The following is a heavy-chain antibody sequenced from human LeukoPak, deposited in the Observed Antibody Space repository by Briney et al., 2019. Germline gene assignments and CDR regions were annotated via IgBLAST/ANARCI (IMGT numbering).Heavy chain of an antibody. Sequence: GGSLRLSCAASGFTFRNYGMSWVRQAPGKGLEWVSSISGSGDNRNYADSVKGRFTISRDNSKSTLYLEMNSLRAEDTAIYYCAKNPLVSGTIYFDSWGQGTLLTVSS. V-gene: IGHV3-23*01. J-gene: IGHJ4*02. CDR1: GFTFRNYG. CDR3: AKNPLVSGTIYFDS. CDR2: ISGSGDNR. D-gene: IGHD6-19*01.